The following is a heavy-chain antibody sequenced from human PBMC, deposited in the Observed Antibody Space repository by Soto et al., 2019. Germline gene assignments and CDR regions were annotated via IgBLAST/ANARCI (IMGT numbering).Heavy chain of an antibody. CDR1: GGTFSSYA. V-gene: IGHV1-69*12. D-gene: IGHD6-19*01. CDR2: IIPIFGTA. Sequence: QVQLVQSGAEVKKPGSSVKVSCKASGGTFSSYAISWVRQAPGQGLEWMGGIIPIFGTANYAQKFQGRVTITADESTSTAYTELSSLRSEDTAVYYCARDRPYSRGWYDHDAFDIWGQGTMVTVSS. J-gene: IGHJ3*02. CDR3: ARDRPYSRGWYDHDAFDI.